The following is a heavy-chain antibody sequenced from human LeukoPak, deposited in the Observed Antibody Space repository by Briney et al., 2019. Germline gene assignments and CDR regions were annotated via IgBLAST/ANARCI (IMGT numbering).Heavy chain of an antibody. CDR2: INPNNGGT. V-gene: IGHV1-2*02. CDR3: ARVDNTFGGLIGNAVDY. Sequence: ASVKVSCKASGYTFTGYYMQWVRQAPGQGLEWMGWINPNNGGTNYAQKFQGRVTMTRGTSISTAYMELSRLRSDDTAVYYCARVDNTFGGLIGNAVDYWGQGTLVTVSS. CDR1: GYTFTGYY. J-gene: IGHJ4*02. D-gene: IGHD3-16*02.